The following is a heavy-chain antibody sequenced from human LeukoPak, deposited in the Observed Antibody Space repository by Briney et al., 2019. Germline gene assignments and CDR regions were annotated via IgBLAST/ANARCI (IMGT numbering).Heavy chain of an antibody. J-gene: IGHJ5*02. Sequence: SQTLSLTCAVSGGSISSGGYSWSWIRQPPGKGLEWIGYIYHSGSTYYNPSLKSRVTISVDRSKNQFSLKLSPVTAADTAVYYCARGGATPTLSIYWFDPWGQGTLVTVSS. V-gene: IGHV4-30-2*01. CDR3: ARGGATPTLSIYWFDP. D-gene: IGHD5-12*01. CDR2: IYHSGST. CDR1: GGSISSGGYS.